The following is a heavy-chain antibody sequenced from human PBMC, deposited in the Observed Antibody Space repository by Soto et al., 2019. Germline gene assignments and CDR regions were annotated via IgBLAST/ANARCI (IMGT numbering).Heavy chain of an antibody. D-gene: IGHD1-26*01. CDR2: INPSGGST. Sequence: ASVKVSCKASGYTFTSYYMHWVRQAPGQGLEWMGIINPSGGSTSYAQKFQGRVTMTRDTSTSTVYMELSSLRSEDTAVYYCAREFSKREPESLYYFDYWGQGTLVTSPQ. V-gene: IGHV1-46*01. CDR3: AREFSKREPESLYYFDY. J-gene: IGHJ4*02. CDR1: GYTFTSYY.